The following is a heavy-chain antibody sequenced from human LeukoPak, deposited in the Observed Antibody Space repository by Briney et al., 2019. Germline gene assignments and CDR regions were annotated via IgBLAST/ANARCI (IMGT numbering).Heavy chain of an antibody. J-gene: IGHJ3*02. D-gene: IGHD4-17*01. CDR3: ARVVVTHDYGDAFDI. Sequence: SETLSLICTVSGGSISSSSYYWGWIRQPPGKGLEWIGSIYYSGSTYYNPSLKSRVTISVDTSKNQFSLKLSSVTAADTAVYYCARVVVTHDYGDAFDIWGQGTMVTVSS. CDR2: IYYSGST. CDR1: GGSISSSSYY. V-gene: IGHV4-39*07.